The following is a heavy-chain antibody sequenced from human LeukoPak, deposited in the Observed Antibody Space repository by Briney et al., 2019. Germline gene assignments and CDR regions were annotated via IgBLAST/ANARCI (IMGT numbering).Heavy chain of an antibody. J-gene: IGHJ6*02. Sequence: GGSLRLSCAASGFTFSSYDMPWVRQATGKGLEWVSAIGTAGDTYYPGSVKSRFTISRENAKNSLYLQMNSLRAGDTAVYYCARDLRAAGNYYYYGMDVWGQGTTVTVSS. D-gene: IGHD6-13*01. CDR2: IGTAGDT. CDR3: ARDLRAAGNYYYYGMDV. CDR1: GFTFSSYD. V-gene: IGHV3-13*01.